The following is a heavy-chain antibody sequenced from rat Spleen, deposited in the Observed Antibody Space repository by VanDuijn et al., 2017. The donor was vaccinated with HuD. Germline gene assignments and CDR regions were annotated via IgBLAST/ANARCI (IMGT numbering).Heavy chain of an antibody. Sequence: EVQLVESGGDLVQPGRSLKLSCVASGFTFNNYWMTWIRQAPTKGLEWIASISTGGDNTYFRDSVKGRFTLSRDNAKNTQSLQMDSLRSEDTAIYYCTRGYVMDAWGQGASVTVSS. V-gene: IGHV5S13*01. CDR2: ISTGGDNT. CDR3: TRGYVMDA. J-gene: IGHJ4*01. CDR1: GFTFNNYW.